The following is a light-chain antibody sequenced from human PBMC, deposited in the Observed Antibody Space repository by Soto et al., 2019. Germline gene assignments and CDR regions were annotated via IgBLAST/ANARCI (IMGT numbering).Light chain of an antibody. CDR2: DVA. Sequence: QSALTQPASVSDSPGQSITISCTGTSSDVGGSNFVSWYQQHPGKPPKLIIYDVANRPSGVSNRFSGSKSGSTASLIISRLQTEDEADYFCCSYAGGSNVFGTGTKVTVL. V-gene: IGLV2-14*03. J-gene: IGLJ1*01. CDR3: CSYAGGSNV. CDR1: SSDVGGSNF.